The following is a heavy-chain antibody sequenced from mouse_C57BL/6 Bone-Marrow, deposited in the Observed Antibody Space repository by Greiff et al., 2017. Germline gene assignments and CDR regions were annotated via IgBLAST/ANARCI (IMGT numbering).Heavy chain of an antibody. D-gene: IGHD3-2*02. V-gene: IGHV5-16*01. Sequence: EVKLMESEGGLVQPGSSMKLSCTASGFTFSDYYMAWVRQVPEKGLEWVANINYDGSSTYYLDSLKSRFIISRDNAKNILYLQMSSLKSEDTATYYGAREARQLRPSYAMDYWGQGTSVTVSS. J-gene: IGHJ4*01. CDR3: AREARQLRPSYAMDY. CDR1: GFTFSDYY. CDR2: INYDGSST.